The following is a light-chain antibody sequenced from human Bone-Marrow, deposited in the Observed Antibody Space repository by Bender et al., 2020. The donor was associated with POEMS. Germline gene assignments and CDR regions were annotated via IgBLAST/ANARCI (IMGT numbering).Light chain of an antibody. V-gene: IGLV1-36*01. CDR3: SSWDDSLSGWV. J-gene: IGLJ3*02. Sequence: QSVVTQPPSLSEAPRQRVTISCSGSSSNIGNHRVNWYQQLPGEDPKLLIYYDDLLTPGVSDRFSASKSGPSASLAISELQSEDEALYYCSSWDDSLSGWVFGRGTKLTFL. CDR1: SSNIGNHR. CDR2: YDD.